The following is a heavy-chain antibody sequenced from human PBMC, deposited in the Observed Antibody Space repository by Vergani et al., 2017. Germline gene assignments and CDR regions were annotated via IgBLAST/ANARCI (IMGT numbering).Heavy chain of an antibody. CDR1: GGSISSSSYY. D-gene: IGHD6-19*01. V-gene: IGHV4-39*01. CDR3: ARGYSSGWHDAFDV. J-gene: IGHJ3*01. CDR2: IYHSGST. Sequence: QLQLQESGPGLVKPSETLSLTCTVSGGSISSSSYYWGWIRQPPGKGLEGIGNIYHSGSTYYNPSLKSRVTISVDTSKNLFCLRLSAVTAADTAVYYCARGYSSGWHDAFDVWGQGTMVTVSS.